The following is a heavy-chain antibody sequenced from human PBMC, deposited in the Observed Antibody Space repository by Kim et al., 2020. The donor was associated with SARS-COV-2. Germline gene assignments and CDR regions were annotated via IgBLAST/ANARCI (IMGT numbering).Heavy chain of an antibody. V-gene: IGHV3-48*02. CDR2: ISSSSSTI. CDR1: GFTFSSYS. CDR3: ARAPGAAPVLYYYYYYGMDV. J-gene: IGHJ6*02. Sequence: GGSLRHSCAASGFTFSSYSMNWVRQAPGKGLEWVSYISSSSSTIYYADSVKGRFTISRDNAKNSLYLQMNSLRDEDTAVYYCARAPGAAPVLYYYYYYGMDVWGQGTTVTVSS. D-gene: IGHD1-26*01.